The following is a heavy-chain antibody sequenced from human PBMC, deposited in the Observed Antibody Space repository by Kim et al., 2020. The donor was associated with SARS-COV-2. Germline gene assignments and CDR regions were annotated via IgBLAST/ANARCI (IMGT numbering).Heavy chain of an antibody. D-gene: IGHD3-3*01. V-gene: IGHV3-9*01. CDR2: ISWNSGSI. J-gene: IGHJ6*02. CDR1: GFTFGDYA. Sequence: GGSLRLSCAASGFTFGDYAMHWVRQAPGKGLEWVSGISWNSGSIGYADSVKGRFTISRDNAKNSLYLQMNSLRAEDTALYYCAKDMGVYDFWSGYTVPMDVWGQGTTVTVSS. CDR3: AKDMGVYDFWSGYTVPMDV.